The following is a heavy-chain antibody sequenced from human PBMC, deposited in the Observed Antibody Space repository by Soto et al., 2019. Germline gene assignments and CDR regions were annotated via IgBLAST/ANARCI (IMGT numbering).Heavy chain of an antibody. CDR3: ASATLYGDYDY. CDR1: GGSISSYY. V-gene: IGHV4-59*01. J-gene: IGHJ4*02. CDR2: IYYSGST. D-gene: IGHD4-17*01. Sequence: SETLSLTCTVSGGSISSYYWSWIRQPPGKGLEWIGYIYYSGSTNYNPSLKSRVTISVDTSKNQFSLKLSSVTAADTAVYYCASATLYGDYDYWGQGTLVTVSS.